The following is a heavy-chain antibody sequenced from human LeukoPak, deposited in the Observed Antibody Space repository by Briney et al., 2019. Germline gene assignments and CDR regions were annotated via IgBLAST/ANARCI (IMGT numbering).Heavy chain of an antibody. Sequence: SQTLSLTCTVSGGSISDSYWGWIRHPPGKGLEWIGYIYYSGSTKYNPSLMSRVTISIDTSKNQFSLKLSSVSAADSAVYYCARRIQENRMTTANNWFDPWGQGTLVTVSS. CDR2: IYYSGST. D-gene: IGHD4-17*01. V-gene: IGHV4-59*08. J-gene: IGHJ5*02. CDR3: ARRIQENRMTTANNWFDP. CDR1: GGSISDSY.